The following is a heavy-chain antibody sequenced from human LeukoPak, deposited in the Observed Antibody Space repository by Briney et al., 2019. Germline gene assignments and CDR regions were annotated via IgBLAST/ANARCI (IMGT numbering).Heavy chain of an antibody. CDR3: ARDLLSSSSRGSCWFDP. J-gene: IGHJ5*02. CDR2: IWYDGSNK. CDR1: GFTFSSYG. D-gene: IGHD6-6*01. V-gene: IGHV3-33*01. Sequence: PGGSLRLSCAASGFTFSSYGMHWVRQAPGEGLEWAAVIWYDGSNKYYADSVKGRFTISRDNSKNTLYLQINSLRAEDTAVYYCARDLLSSSSRGSCWFDPWGQGTLVTVSS.